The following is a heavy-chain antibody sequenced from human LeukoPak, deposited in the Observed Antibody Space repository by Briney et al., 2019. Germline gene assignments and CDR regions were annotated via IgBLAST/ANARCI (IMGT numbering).Heavy chain of an antibody. J-gene: IGHJ4*02. CDR2: INPNSGGT. CDR3: ARDLAVYYYDSSGYYDY. CDR1: GYTFTGYY. D-gene: IGHD3-22*01. Sequence: ASVKVSCKASGYTFTGYYMHWVRQAPGQGLEWMGWINPNSGGTNYAQKFQGRVTMTRDTSISTAYMELSRLRSDDTAVYYCARDLAVYYYDSSGYYDYWGQGTLVTVSS. V-gene: IGHV1-2*02.